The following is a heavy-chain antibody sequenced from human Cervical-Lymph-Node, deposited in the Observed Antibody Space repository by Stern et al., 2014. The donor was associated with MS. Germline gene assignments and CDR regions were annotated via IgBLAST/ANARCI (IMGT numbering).Heavy chain of an antibody. V-gene: IGHV3-53*01. D-gene: IGHD1-1*01. CDR2: ITNVGST. CDR1: GFTVSRDY. J-gene: IGHJ4*02. CDR3: ARDTSSPERSDW. Sequence: EMNLVESGGGVIQPGGSLRLSCTASGFTVSRDYMTWVRQAPGKGLEWVSLITNVGSTFYTDSVKGRFTISRDDSKNTVYLHMTSLRAEDTAMYYCARDTSSPERSDWWGQGTLVTVSS.